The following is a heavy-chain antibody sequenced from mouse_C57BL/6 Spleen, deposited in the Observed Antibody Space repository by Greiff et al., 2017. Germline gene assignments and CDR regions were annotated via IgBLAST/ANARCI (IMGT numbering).Heavy chain of an antibody. CDR3: ATEGPYMDD. Sequence: EVQLQQSVAELVRPGASVKLSCKASGFNIKNTYMHWVKQRPEQGLEWIGRLDPADGNTKSARKFQGKATITADTSSNTAYLQISGLTSEDIATYDCATEGPYMDDGGQGTSVTVSS. CDR2: LDPADGNT. CDR1: GFNIKNTY. J-gene: IGHJ4*01. V-gene: IGHV14-3*01.